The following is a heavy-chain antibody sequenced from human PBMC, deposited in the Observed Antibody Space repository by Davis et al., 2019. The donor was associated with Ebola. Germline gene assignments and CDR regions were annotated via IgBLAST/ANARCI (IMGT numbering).Heavy chain of an antibody. CDR3: ARAQFPTTSDH. D-gene: IGHD1-1*01. J-gene: IGHJ4*02. CDR2: INPHNGNT. CDR1: GYTFTNYG. V-gene: IGHV1-18*04. Sequence: AASVQVSCKASGYTFTNYGIPWVRQAPGQGLEWMGCINPHNGNTNYAQNVQGRVTMPTDTSTSTAYMEVGSLRSDDTAVYYCARAQFPTTSDHWGQGTLVTVSS.